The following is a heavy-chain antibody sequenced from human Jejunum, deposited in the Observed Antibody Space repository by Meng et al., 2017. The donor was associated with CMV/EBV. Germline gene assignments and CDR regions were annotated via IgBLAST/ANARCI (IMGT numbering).Heavy chain of an antibody. Sequence: TGVVELTQTLSSPGTGSVGSIRSGNYYWSWIRQPPGKGLEWIGYIHASGSTYYSPSLRSRLTISVDTSKNQFSLKLGSVTAADTAVYYCARASYGSGSPLGESWFDPWGQGTLVTVSS. CDR3: ARASYGSGSPLGESWFDP. V-gene: IGHV4-30-4*01. CDR1: VGSIRSGNYY. CDR2: IHASGST. J-gene: IGHJ5*02. D-gene: IGHD3-10*01.